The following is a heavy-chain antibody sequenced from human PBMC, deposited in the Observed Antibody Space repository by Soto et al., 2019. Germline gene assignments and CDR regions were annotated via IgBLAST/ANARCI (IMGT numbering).Heavy chain of an antibody. CDR1: GFTFDDYA. V-gene: IGHV3-9*01. D-gene: IGHD4-17*01. CDR2: ISWNSGSI. CDR3: AKDIHGDSYYFDY. Sequence: GGSLRLSCAASGFTFDDYAMHWVRQAPGKGLEWVSGISWNSGSIGYADSVKGRFTISRDNAKNSLYLQMNSLRAEDTALYYCAKDIHGDSYYFDYWGQGTLVTVSS. J-gene: IGHJ4*02.